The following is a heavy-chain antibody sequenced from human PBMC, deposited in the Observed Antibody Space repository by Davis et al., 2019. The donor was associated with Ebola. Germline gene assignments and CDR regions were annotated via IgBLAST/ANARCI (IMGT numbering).Heavy chain of an antibody. D-gene: IGHD3-10*01. CDR2: IYWDDDK. Sequence: SGPTLVKPTQTLTLTCTFSGFSLSTSGVGVGWIRQPPGKALEWLALIYWDDDKRYSPSLKSRLTITKDTSKNQVVLTMTNMDPVDTATYYCARPVLLWFRTTDYFDYWGQGTLVTVSS. J-gene: IGHJ4*02. CDR1: GFSLSTSGVG. CDR3: ARPVLLWFRTTDYFDY. V-gene: IGHV2-5*02.